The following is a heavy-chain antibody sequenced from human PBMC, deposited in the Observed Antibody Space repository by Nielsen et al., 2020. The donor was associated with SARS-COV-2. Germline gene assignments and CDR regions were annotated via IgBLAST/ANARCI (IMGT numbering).Heavy chain of an antibody. CDR1: GYTFTSYG. D-gene: IGHD5-24*01. Sequence: ASVKVSCKASGYTFTSYGISWVRQAPGQGLEWMGWISAYNGNTNYAQNLQGRVTMTTDTSTSTVYMELKRLRSDDTAVYYCARGGWLHLERYYYYYYYMDVWGKGTTVTVSS. V-gene: IGHV1-18*04. J-gene: IGHJ6*03. CDR2: ISAYNGNT. CDR3: ARGGWLHLERYYYYYYYMDV.